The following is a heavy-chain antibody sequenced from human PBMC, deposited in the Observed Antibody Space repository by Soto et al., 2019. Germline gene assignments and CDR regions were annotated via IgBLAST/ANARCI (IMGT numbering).Heavy chain of an antibody. J-gene: IGHJ6*02. CDR3: AKGPLRFPDSGDYGGYSYGMDV. Sequence: QMKLVESGGGVVQPGTSLRLSCVASGFTFSAFGMHWVRQAPGKGLEWVAISSYGGSNKYYGDSVQGRFTISRDNSRDTLYLEMNSLREKDTAVYYCAKGPLRFPDSGDYGGYSYGMDVWGQGTTVTVSS. CDR2: SSYGGSNK. CDR1: GFTFSAFG. V-gene: IGHV3-30*18. D-gene: IGHD4-17*01.